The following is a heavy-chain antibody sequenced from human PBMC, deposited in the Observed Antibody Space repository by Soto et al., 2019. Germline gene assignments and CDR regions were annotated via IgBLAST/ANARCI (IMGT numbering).Heavy chain of an antibody. Sequence: QVQLVQSGAEVKKPGSSVKVSCKASGGTFRSYVTSWVRQAPGQGLEWLGGIIPMYGTTYYAQPFQGRVTISADESTRTAFMELSSLRSEDTAVYYCARIGTLDWIDDYWGQGTLVTVSS. CDR2: IIPMYGTT. D-gene: IGHD1-1*01. CDR3: ARIGTLDWIDDY. V-gene: IGHV1-69*12. CDR1: GGTFRSYV. J-gene: IGHJ4*02.